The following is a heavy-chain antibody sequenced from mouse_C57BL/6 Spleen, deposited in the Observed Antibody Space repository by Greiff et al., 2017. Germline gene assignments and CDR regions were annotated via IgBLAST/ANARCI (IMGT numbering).Heavy chain of an antibody. Sequence: QVHVKQPGAELVMPGASVKLSCKASGYTFTSYWMHWVKQRPGQGLEWIGEIDPSDSYTNYNPKFKGKSPLTVDKSSSTAYMQLSSLTSEDSAVYYCASTTVVARWYFDVWGTGTTVTVSS. J-gene: IGHJ1*03. V-gene: IGHV1-69*01. D-gene: IGHD1-1*01. CDR3: ASTTVVARWYFDV. CDR2: IDPSDSYT. CDR1: GYTFTSYW.